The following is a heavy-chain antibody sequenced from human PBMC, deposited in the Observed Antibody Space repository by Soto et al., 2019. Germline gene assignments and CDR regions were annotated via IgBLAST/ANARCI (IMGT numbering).Heavy chain of an antibody. V-gene: IGHV1-3*01. CDR2: INAGNGNT. CDR3: ARVIGGLYYFDY. Sequence: ASVKVSCKASGYTFTSYAMHWVRQAPGQRLEWMGWINAGNGNTKYSQKFQGRVTITRDTSASTAYLELSSLRSEYTAVYYCARVIGGLYYFDYWGQGTLVTVSS. D-gene: IGHD3-16*01. CDR1: GYTFTSYA. J-gene: IGHJ4*02.